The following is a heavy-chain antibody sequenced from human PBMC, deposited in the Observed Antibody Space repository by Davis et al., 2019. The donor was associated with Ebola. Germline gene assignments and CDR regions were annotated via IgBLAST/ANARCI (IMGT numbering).Heavy chain of an antibody. J-gene: IGHJ3*01. CDR3: AREAITGTTWYAFDV. D-gene: IGHD1-7*01. CDR2: IGAAADT. CDR1: GFSFRDYD. V-gene: IGHV3-13*01. Sequence: GESLKLSCAASGFSFRDYDMHRVRQVTGKGLEWVSAIGAAADTYYSGSVKGRFTISRENGKNSLYLQMNSLRAGDTAVYYCAREAITGTTWYAFDVWGQGTMVTVSS.